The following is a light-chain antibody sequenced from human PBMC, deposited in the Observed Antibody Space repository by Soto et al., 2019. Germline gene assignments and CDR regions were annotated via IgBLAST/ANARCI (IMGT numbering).Light chain of an antibody. CDR3: SSYAGSNIGVV. J-gene: IGLJ2*01. V-gene: IGLV2-14*02. CDR1: SSDVGSYNL. Sequence: QSALTQPASVSGSPGQSITISCTGTSSDVGSYNLVSWYQQHPGKAPKLMIYEGSKRPSGVPYRFSGSKSGNTASLTVSGLQAEDEADYYCSSYAGSNIGVVFGGGTKLTVL. CDR2: EGS.